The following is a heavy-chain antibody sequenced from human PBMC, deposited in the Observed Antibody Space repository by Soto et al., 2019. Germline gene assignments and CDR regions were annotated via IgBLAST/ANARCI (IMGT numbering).Heavy chain of an antibody. Sequence: QVQLVESGGGVVQPGRSLRLSCAASGFTFSSYAMHWVRQAPGKGLEWVAVILHDGSNQYYADSVKGRFTISRDNSKNTLFLQMNSLRAEDTAVYYCARDFSGNYARDYWGQGTLVTVSS. V-gene: IGHV3-30-3*01. CDR2: ILHDGSNQ. CDR1: GFTFSSYA. CDR3: ARDFSGNYARDY. D-gene: IGHD1-26*01. J-gene: IGHJ4*02.